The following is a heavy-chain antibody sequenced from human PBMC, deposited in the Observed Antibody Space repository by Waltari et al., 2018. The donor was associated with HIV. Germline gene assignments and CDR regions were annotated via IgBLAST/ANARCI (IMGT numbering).Heavy chain of an antibody. CDR2: MYPGDSDT. Sequence: EVQLVQSGAEVKKPGESLKISCKGSGYSFTRYWIGWVRSITGKGLEWMGIMYPGDSDTRYSPSFQGQVTISADKSISTAYLQWSSLKASDTAMYYCAARAYYYDSSGYPLLWGQGTLVTVSS. D-gene: IGHD3-22*01. CDR1: GYSFTRYW. CDR3: AARAYYYDSSGYPLL. V-gene: IGHV5-51*01. J-gene: IGHJ4*02.